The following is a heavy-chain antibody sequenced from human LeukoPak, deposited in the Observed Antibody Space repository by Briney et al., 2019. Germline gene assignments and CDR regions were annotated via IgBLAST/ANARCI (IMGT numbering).Heavy chain of an antibody. V-gene: IGHV4-59*01. CDR3: ARASAFDI. CDR2: IYYSGST. Sequence: SETLSLTCTVSGRSISSYYWSWIRQPPGKGLEWIGYIYYSGSTNYNPSLKSRVTISVDTSKNQFSLNLSSVTAADTAVYYCARASAFDIWGQGTMVTVSS. CDR1: GRSISSYY. J-gene: IGHJ3*02.